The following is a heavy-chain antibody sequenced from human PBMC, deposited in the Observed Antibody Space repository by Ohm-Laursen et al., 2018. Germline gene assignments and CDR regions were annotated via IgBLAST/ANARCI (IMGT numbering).Heavy chain of an antibody. V-gene: IGHV3-23*01. CDR1: GFTFDTYA. CDR3: ARSHVHDFGDYLDF. D-gene: IGHD4-17*01. Sequence: GSLRLSCTASGFTFDTYAMTWVRQAPTKGLEWVSSISGSGGSTYYADSVKGRFTISRDNSNNTLYLQMDSLRAEDTAVYYCARSHVHDFGDYLDFWGQGTLVTVSS. CDR2: ISGSGGST. J-gene: IGHJ4*02.